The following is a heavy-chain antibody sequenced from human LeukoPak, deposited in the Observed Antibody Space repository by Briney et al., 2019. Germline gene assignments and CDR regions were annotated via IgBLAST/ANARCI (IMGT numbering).Heavy chain of an antibody. CDR2: MFDTGRT. CDR3: ATIKRGSIFGYFDF. J-gene: IGHJ4*01. D-gene: IGHD5-18*01. CDR1: GGSSSSHY. Sequence: PSETLSLTCPVSGGSSSSHYWSWIRQPPGKGLEWIGYMFDTGRTKDNPSLKSRVTLSADTSKNQFSLRLSSVTAADTAVYYCATIKRGSIFGYFDFWGQGILVTVSS. V-gene: IGHV4-59*11.